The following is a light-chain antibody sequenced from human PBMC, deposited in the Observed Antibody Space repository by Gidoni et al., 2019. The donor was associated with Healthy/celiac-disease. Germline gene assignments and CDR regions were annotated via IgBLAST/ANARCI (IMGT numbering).Light chain of an antibody. Sequence: DIVLTQSPCTLSLSSGERATLACRASQSVSSSYLAWYQQKPGQAPKLLIYGASSRATGIPDRFSGSGSGTAFTLTISRLEPEDVAVYYCQQYGSSPMYTFGQGTKLEIK. J-gene: IGKJ2*01. CDR2: GAS. CDR3: QQYGSSPMYT. V-gene: IGKV3-20*01. CDR1: QSVSSSY.